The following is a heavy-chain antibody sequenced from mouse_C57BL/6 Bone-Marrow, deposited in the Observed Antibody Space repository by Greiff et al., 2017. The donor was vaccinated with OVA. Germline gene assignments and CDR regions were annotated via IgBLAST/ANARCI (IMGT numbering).Heavy chain of an antibody. D-gene: IGHD1-1*01. J-gene: IGHJ1*03. CDR3: AFHYYGSPYWYFDV. CDR1: GYTFTSYG. CDR2: IYIGNGYT. Sequence: VQLKESGAELVRPGSSVKMSCKTSGYTFTSYGINWVKQRPGQGLEWIGYIYIGNGYTEYNEKFKGKATLTSDTSSSTAYMQLSSLTSEDSAIYFCAFHYYGSPYWYFDVWGTGTTVTVSS. V-gene: IGHV1-58*01.